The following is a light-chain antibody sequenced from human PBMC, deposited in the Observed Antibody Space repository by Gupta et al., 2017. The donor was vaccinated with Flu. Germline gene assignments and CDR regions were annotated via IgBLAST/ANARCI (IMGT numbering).Light chain of an antibody. CDR1: SSNIGNNY. CDR3: APHSSGASVWV. Sequence: QSVLTQPPSVSAAPGQKVTISCSGSSSNIGNNYVSWYRQLPGAAPKLLIYDNDKRPSGIPERVSGSKYFTPATLCTTPLQTGGAADYYSAPHSSGASVWVFGGGTKLTVL. V-gene: IGLV1-51*01. CDR2: DND. J-gene: IGLJ3*02.